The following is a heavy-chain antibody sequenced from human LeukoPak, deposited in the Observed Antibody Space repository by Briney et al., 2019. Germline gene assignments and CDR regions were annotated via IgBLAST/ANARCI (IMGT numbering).Heavy chain of an antibody. CDR2: MNPNSGNT. CDR1: GYTFTSYD. V-gene: IGHV1-8*03. J-gene: IGHJ4*02. CDR3: ARDLGNYSGYDY. Sequence: ASVKVSCKASGYTFTSYDINWVRQATGQGLEWMGWMNPNSGNTGYAQKFQGRVTITRNTSISTAYMEVRSLRSDDTAVYYCARDLGNYSGYDYWGQGTLVTVSS. D-gene: IGHD5-12*01.